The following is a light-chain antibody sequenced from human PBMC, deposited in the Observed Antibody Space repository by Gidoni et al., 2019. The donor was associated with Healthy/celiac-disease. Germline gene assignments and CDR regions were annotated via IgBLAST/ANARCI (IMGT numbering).Light chain of an antibody. Sequence: SYVLTQPPSVSVAPGQTARITCGGNNIGSKSVHWSQQKPGQAPVLVVYDDGDRPSGIPERFSGSNSGNTATLTISRVEAGDEADYYCQLWDSSSDHYVFGTGTKVTVL. CDR2: DDG. CDR1: NIGSKS. V-gene: IGLV3-21*02. J-gene: IGLJ1*01. CDR3: QLWDSSSDHYV.